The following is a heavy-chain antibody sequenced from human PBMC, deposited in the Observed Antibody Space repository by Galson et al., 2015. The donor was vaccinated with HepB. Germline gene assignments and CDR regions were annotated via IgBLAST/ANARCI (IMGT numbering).Heavy chain of an antibody. D-gene: IGHD3-22*01. J-gene: IGHJ5*02. V-gene: IGHV4-61*01. CDR2: IYYTGST. CDR3: AREVPHYYDSSGYYCPNWFDP. Sequence: SATLSLTCSVSGRSVSSGSYYWTWIRQPPGRGLEWIGYIYYTGSTNYYRSRNSRVTISVDTSKNQFSLKLSSATAADTAVYYCAREVPHYYDSSGYYCPNWFDPWGQGTLVTVSS. CDR1: GRSVSSGSYY.